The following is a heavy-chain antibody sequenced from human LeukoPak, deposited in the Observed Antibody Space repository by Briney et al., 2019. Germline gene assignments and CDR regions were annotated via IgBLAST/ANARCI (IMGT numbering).Heavy chain of an antibody. CDR3: ARCAFMITFGEAFDY. J-gene: IGHJ4*02. Sequence: PSETLSLTCAVYGGSFSGYYWSWIRQPPGKGLEWIGEINHSGSTNYNPSLKSRVTISVDTSKNQFSLKLSSVTAADTAVYYCARCAFMITFGEAFDYWGQGTLVTVSS. D-gene: IGHD3-16*01. CDR2: INHSGST. V-gene: IGHV4-34*01. CDR1: GGSFSGYY.